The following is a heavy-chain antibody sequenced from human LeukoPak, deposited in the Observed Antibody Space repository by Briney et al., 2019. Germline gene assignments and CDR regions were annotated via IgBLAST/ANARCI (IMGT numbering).Heavy chain of an antibody. D-gene: IGHD3-22*01. CDR1: GYTLTGYY. Sequence: GASVKVSCKASGYTLTGYYMHWVRQVPGQGLEWMGWINSNSGDTNYAQKFQGRVTMTRDTSISTAYMELSRLRSDDTAVYYCAREALWYDSSGYYENWGQGTLVTVSS. CDR2: INSNSGDT. V-gene: IGHV1-2*02. J-gene: IGHJ4*02. CDR3: AREALWYDSSGYYEN.